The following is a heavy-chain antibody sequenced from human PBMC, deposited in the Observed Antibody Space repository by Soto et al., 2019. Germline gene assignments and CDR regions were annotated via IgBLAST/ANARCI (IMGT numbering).Heavy chain of an antibody. CDR3: ARSEYSNKREDYYYGMDV. Sequence: GGALRLSCAAYGFTFSSYAMHWVRQAPGKGLEWVAVISYDGSNKYYADSVKGRFTISRDNSKNTLYLQMNSLRAEDTAVYYCARSEYSNKREDYYYGMDVWGQGSKVTVS. J-gene: IGHJ6*02. D-gene: IGHD6-6*01. V-gene: IGHV3-30-3*01. CDR2: ISYDGSNK. CDR1: GFTFSSYA.